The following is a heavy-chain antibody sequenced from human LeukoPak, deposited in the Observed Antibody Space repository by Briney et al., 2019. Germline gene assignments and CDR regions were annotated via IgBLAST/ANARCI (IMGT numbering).Heavy chain of an antibody. CDR2: IYYSGST. CDR3: ARRPRIAVAGPPFDC. Sequence: SETLSLTCTVSGGSISSSSYYWGWIRRPPGKGLEWIGTIYYSGSTFYNPSLKSRVTISVDTSKNQFSLKLTSVTATDTAVYYCARRPRIAVAGPPFDCWGQGTLVTVSS. D-gene: IGHD6-19*01. CDR1: GGSISSSSYY. V-gene: IGHV4-39*01. J-gene: IGHJ4*02.